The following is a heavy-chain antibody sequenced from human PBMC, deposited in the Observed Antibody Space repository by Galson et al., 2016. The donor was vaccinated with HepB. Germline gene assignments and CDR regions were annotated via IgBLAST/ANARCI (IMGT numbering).Heavy chain of an antibody. Sequence: SLRLSCAASGFTLTTYTVHWVRQAPGKGLEWVAVILYDGNSEYYADSVKGRFTISRDKSKNMLYLQMNSLNTDDTAVYYCAKEGPRPSDTFDIWGQGTMVTVSS. CDR2: ILYDGNSE. V-gene: IGHV3-30-3*01. CDR3: AKEGPRPSDTFDI. J-gene: IGHJ3*02. CDR1: GFTLTTYT.